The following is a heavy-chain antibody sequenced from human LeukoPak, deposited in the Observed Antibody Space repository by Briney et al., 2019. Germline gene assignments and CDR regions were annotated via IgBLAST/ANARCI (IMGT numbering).Heavy chain of an antibody. V-gene: IGHV4-39*07. D-gene: IGHD3-3*01. CDR3: ARSAPRPGYYDFWSGYPSYYYYMGV. CDR1: GGSISSSSYY. J-gene: IGHJ6*03. CDR2: IYYGGST. Sequence: SETLSLTCTVSGGSISSSSYYWGWIRQPPGKGLEWIGSIYYGGSTYYNPSLKSRVTISVDTSKNQFSLKLSSVTAADTAVYYCARSAPRPGYYDFWSGYPSYYYYMGVWGKGTTVTVSS.